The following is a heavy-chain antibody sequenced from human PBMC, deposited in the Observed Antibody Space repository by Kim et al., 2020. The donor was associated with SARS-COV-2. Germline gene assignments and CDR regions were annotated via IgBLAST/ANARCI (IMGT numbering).Heavy chain of an antibody. CDR2: INPNSGGT. CDR3: ARGPSYYDILTTMGGYYYYYGMDV. D-gene: IGHD3-9*01. J-gene: IGHJ6*02. Sequence: ASVKVSCKASGYTFTGYYMHWVRQAPGQGLEWMGWINPNSGGTNYAQKFQGWVTMTRDTSISTAYMELSRLRSDDTAVYYCARGPSYYDILTTMGGYYYYYGMDVWGQGTTVTVSS. CDR1: GYTFTGYY. V-gene: IGHV1-2*04.